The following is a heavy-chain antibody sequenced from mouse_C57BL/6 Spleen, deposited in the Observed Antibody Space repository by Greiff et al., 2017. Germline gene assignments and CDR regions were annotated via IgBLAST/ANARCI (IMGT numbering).Heavy chain of an antibody. CDR1: GYTFTSYW. J-gene: IGHJ1*03. D-gene: IGHD1-1*01. Sequence: EVQLQQSGTVLARPGASVKMSCKTSGYTFTSYWMHWVKQRPGQGLEWIGAIYPGNSDTSYNQKFKGKAKLTAVTSASTAYMELSSLTNEDSAVYYCTRSPYYYGSSYVWYFDVWGTGTTVTVSS. CDR2: IYPGNSDT. CDR3: TRSPYYYGSSYVWYFDV. V-gene: IGHV1-5*01.